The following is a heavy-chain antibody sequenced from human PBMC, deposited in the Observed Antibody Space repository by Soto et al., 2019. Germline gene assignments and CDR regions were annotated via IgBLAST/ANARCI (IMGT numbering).Heavy chain of an antibody. CDR3: ARENSRSWFQNADYFDY. J-gene: IGHJ4*02. V-gene: IGHV3-21*01. CDR1: GFTFSSYS. CDR2: ISSSSSYI. D-gene: IGHD6-13*01. Sequence: GGSLRLSCAASGFTFSSYSMNWVRQAPGKGLEWVSSISSSSSYIYYADSVKGRFTISRDNAKNSLYLQMNSLRAEDTAVYYCARENSRSWFQNADYFDYWDQGTLVTVSS.